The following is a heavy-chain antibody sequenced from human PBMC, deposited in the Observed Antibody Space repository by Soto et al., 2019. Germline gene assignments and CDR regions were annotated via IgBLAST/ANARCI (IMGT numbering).Heavy chain of an antibody. D-gene: IGHD3-16*01. CDR1: GFSVSARGVG. CDR3: AHSPWGAAPDY. J-gene: IGHJ4*02. Sequence: QITLKESGPTLVKPTQTLTLTCTVSGFSVSARGVGVGWIRPPPGKALEWLGIIYWNDDKRYSPSLKSRLTITKDTSKNQVVLTMTNMDPVDTATYYCAHSPWGAAPDYWGQGTLVTVSS. V-gene: IGHV2-5*01. CDR2: IYWNDDK.